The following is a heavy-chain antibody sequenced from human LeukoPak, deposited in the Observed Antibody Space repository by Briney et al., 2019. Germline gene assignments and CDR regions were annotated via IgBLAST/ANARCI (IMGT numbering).Heavy chain of an antibody. J-gene: IGHJ4*02. V-gene: IGHV4-39*01. Sequence: SETLSLTCTVSGGSISSTIYYWAWLRQPPGKGLEWIGSIYYSGNTYYNPSLQSRATMSVDTSKHQFSLRLTSVTAAHTTVYYCARQLSGWVFEIWGQGTLVTVSS. D-gene: IGHD6-19*01. CDR1: GGSISSTIYY. CDR3: ARQLSGWVFEI. CDR2: IYYSGNT.